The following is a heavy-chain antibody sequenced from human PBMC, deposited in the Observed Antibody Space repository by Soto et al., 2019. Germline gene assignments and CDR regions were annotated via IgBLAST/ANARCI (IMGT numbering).Heavy chain of an antibody. CDR3: ARRKVVVVAATPGNWFDP. Sequence: QVQLQESGPGLVKPSGTLSLTCAVSGGSISSSNWWSWVRQPPGKGLEWIGEIYHSGSTNYNPSRKSRVTISVDKSKNQFSLKLSSVTAADTAVYYCARRKVVVVAATPGNWFDPWGQGTLVTVSS. J-gene: IGHJ5*02. CDR1: GGSISSSNW. V-gene: IGHV4-4*02. CDR2: IYHSGST. D-gene: IGHD2-15*01.